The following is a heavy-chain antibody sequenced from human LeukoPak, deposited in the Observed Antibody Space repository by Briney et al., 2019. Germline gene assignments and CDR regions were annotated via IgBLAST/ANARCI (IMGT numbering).Heavy chain of an antibody. D-gene: IGHD5-18*01. CDR1: GFTFSRYV. Sequence: RSGGSLRLSCAASGFTFSRYVMHWVRQAPGKGLEYVSAISHNGLSTYYVDSVKGRFTISRDNSKNTLYLQMGSLRAEDMAVYYCARGHYSYGPRRDYWGQGTLVTVSS. CDR3: ARGHYSYGPRRDY. J-gene: IGHJ4*02. V-gene: IGHV3-64*02. CDR2: ISHNGLST.